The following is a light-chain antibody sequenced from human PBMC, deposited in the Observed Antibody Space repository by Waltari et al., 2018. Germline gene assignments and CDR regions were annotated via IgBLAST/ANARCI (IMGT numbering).Light chain of an antibody. CDR2: DVS. Sequence: EIVMTQSPAVLSVSPGQRATLSCRARETVTSPLAWYQQKPAQAPRLLIYDVSTRAAGIPARFSGSGSETEFTLTVTSLQSEDCAVYYCQQYYEWQTFGPGTKVEIK. J-gene: IGKJ1*01. V-gene: IGKV3D-15*01. CDR1: ETVTSP. CDR3: QQYYEWQT.